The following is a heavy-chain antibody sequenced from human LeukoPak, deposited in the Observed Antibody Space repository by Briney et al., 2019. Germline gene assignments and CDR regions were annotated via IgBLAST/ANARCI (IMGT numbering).Heavy chain of an antibody. J-gene: IGHJ4*02. CDR3: TRDRGAYNLYDY. Sequence: GGSLRLSCTASGFTFGDYAMSWIRQAPGKGLEWVGFIRSKAYGETADYAASVKGRFTISRDDSKAIAYLQMNSLKTEDTAVYHCTRDRGAYNLYDYWGQGTLSPSPQ. CDR1: GFTFGDYA. D-gene: IGHD1-1*01. CDR2: IRSKAYGETA. V-gene: IGHV3-49*03.